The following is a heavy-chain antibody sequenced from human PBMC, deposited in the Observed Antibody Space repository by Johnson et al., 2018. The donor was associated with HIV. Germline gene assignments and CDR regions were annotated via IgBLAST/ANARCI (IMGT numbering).Heavy chain of an antibody. D-gene: IGHD2-15*01. CDR3: ARAVGISWVVNDAFDI. CDR1: GFTFSTYA. Sequence: QVQLVESGGGVVQPGRSLRLSCAASGFTFSTYAMHWVRQAPGQGLEWVAVISYDGSNKYYADSVKGRFTISRDNSKNTLYLQMNSLRAEDTALYYCARAVGISWVVNDAFDIWGQGTMVTVSS. CDR2: ISYDGSNK. J-gene: IGHJ3*02. V-gene: IGHV3-30*04.